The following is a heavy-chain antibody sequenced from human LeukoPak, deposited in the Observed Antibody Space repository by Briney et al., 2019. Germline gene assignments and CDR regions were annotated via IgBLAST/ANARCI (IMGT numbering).Heavy chain of an antibody. CDR1: GYTFTNYA. Sequence: WASVKVSCKASGYTFTNYAMNWVRQAPGQGLEWMGGIIPIFGTANYAQRFQGRVTITADESTSTAYMELSSLRSEDTAVYYCARARGGKGWYFDLWGRGTLVTVSS. CDR2: IIPIFGTA. CDR3: ARARGGKGWYFDL. D-gene: IGHD4-23*01. V-gene: IGHV1-69*13. J-gene: IGHJ2*01.